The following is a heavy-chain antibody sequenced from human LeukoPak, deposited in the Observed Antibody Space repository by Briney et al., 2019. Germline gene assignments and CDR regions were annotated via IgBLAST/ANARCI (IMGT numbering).Heavy chain of an antibody. CDR3: ARGGVDYYGSGTYYLMYYFDY. J-gene: IGHJ4*02. D-gene: IGHD3-10*01. CDR1: GFTFNTYG. V-gene: IGHV3-23*01. CDR2: ISGSGGAT. Sequence: GGSLRLSCAASGFTFNTYGMSWVRQAPGKGLEWVSGISGSGGATYYADSVKGRFTTSRDDPHNTLYLQMNSLRAEDTAVYFCARGGVDYYGSGTYYLMYYFDYWGQGALVTVSS.